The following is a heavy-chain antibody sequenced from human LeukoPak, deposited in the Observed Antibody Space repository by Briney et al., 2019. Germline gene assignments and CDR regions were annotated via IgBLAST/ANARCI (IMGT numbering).Heavy chain of an antibody. V-gene: IGHV3-7*01. CDR1: GFTFSSYW. CDR2: IKQDGSEK. CDR3: ARDFLSSWAYYYYYYMDV. Sequence: GGSLRLSCAASGFTFSSYWMSWVRQAPGKGLEWVANIKQDGSEKYYVDSVKGRFTISRDNAKNSLYLQMNSLRAEDTAVYYCARDFLSSWAYYYYYYMDVWGKGTTVTVSS. D-gene: IGHD6-13*01. J-gene: IGHJ6*03.